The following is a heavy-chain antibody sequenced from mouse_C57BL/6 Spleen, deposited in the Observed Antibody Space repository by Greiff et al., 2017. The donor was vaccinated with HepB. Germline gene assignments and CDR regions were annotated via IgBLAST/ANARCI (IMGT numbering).Heavy chain of an antibody. CDR2: IDPSDSYT. CDR3: ARRDYDEGFAY. V-gene: IGHV1-59*01. CDR1: GYTFTSYW. D-gene: IGHD2-4*01. J-gene: IGHJ3*01. Sequence: QVQLQQPGAELVRPGTSVKLSCKASGYTFTSYWMHWVKQRPGQGLEWIGVIDPSDSYTNYNQKFKGKATLTVDTSSSTAYMQLSSLTSEDSAVYCCARRDYDEGFAYWGQGTLVTVSA.